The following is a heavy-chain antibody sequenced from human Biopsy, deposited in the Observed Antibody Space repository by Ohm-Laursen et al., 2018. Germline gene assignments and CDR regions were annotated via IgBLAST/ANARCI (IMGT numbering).Heavy chain of an antibody. D-gene: IGHD2-8*02. CDR2: INHSGHT. J-gene: IGHJ6*02. V-gene: IGHV4-59*01. Sequence: GTLSLTCTVSSASINLYYWGWIRQSPGKGLEWIGYINHSGHTNYNPSLKSRLTMSVDTSKNQFSLKLTSVTAANTAVYYCARDRIAYCTATSCDNFGLDVWGQGTTVTVSS. CDR1: SASINLYY. CDR3: ARDRIAYCTATSCDNFGLDV.